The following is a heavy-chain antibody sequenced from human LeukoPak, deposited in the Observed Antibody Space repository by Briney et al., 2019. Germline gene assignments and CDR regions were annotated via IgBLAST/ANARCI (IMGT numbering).Heavy chain of an antibody. J-gene: IGHJ4*02. D-gene: IGHD6-19*01. CDR1: GGSISSSSYY. CDR2: IYYSGNT. V-gene: IGHV4-39*01. CDR3: AAGIEVAAAPFDY. Sequence: SETLSLTCTVSGGSISSSSYYWGWIRQPPGKGLEWIASIYYSGNTFYNPSLKSRVTISLDRSKHQFSLELRSVTAADMAVYYCAAGIEVAAAPFDYWGQGTLATV.